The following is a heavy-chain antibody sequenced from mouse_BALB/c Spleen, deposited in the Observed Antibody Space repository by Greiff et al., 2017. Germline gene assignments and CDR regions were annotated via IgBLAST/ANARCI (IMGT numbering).Heavy chain of an antibody. D-gene: IGHD1-1*01. J-gene: IGHJ4*01. CDR2: IWSDGST. CDR3: ARHYYGSSYDAMDY. Sequence: VQLVESGPDLVAPSQSLSITCTVSGFSLTSYGVHWVRQPPGKGLEWLVVIWSDGSTTYNSALKSRLSISKDNSKSQVFLKMNSLQTDDTAMYYCARHYYGSSYDAMDYWGQGTSVTVSS. V-gene: IGHV2-6-2*01. CDR1: GFSLTSYG.